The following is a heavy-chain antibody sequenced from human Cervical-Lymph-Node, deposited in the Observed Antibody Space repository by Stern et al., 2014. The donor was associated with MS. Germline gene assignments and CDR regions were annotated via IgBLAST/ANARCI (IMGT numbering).Heavy chain of an antibody. V-gene: IGHV4-61*02. CDR1: GGSISSGSYY. D-gene: IGHD5-12*01. CDR3: ARDGGYQFDY. CDR2: IFTSGST. Sequence: QVQLQESGPGLVKPSQTLSLTCTVSGGSISSGSYYWSWIRQPAGKGLEWIGRIFTSGSTNYNPSLKRRVTISVDTSPNQFSLKLSSVTAADTAVYYCARDGGYQFDYWGQGTLVTVSS. J-gene: IGHJ4*02.